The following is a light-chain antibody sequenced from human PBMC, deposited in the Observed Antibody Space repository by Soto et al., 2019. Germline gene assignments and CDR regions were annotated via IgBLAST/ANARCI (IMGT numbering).Light chain of an antibody. CDR2: EVS. CDR3: THTVQAPWT. J-gene: IGKJ1*01. V-gene: IGKV2D-29*01. Sequence: DIVLTQTPLSLSVTPGQPASISCKSSQSLVYSDGKTYFYWYLHKPGQPPRGLIYEVSKRFSGVPDRFSGSGSGTDFTLEISRVEAEDVGVYYCTHTVQAPWTFGQGTKVEIK. CDR1: QSLVYSDGKTY.